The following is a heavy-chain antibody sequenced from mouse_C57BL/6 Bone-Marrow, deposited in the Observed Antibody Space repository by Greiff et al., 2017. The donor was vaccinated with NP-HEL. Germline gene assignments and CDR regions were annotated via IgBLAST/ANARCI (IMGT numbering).Heavy chain of an antibody. CDR3: ARGDGSSFYYAMDY. D-gene: IGHD1-1*01. J-gene: IGHJ4*01. Sequence: VKLMESGAELVRPGTSVKVSCKASGYAFTNYLIEWVKQRPGQGLEWIGVINPGSGGTNYNEKFKGKATLTADKSSSTAYMQLSSLTSEDSAVYVCARGDGSSFYYAMDYWGQGTSVTVSS. CDR2: INPGSGGT. V-gene: IGHV1-54*01. CDR1: GYAFTNYL.